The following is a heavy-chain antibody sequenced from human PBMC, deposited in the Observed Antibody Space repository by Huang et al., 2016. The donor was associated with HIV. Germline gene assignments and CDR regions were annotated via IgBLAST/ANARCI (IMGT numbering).Heavy chain of an antibody. D-gene: IGHD2-15*01. CDR3: RGDIVVVVAATRYYFDY. V-gene: IGHV4-39*01. J-gene: IGHJ4*02. CDR2: IYYSGST. Sequence: QLRLQESGPGLVKPSETLSLTCTVSGGSISSSSYYWGWIRQPPGKGLEWIGSIYYSGSTYYNPSLKSRVTISVDTSKNQFSLKLSSVTAADTAVYYCRGDIVVVVAATRYYFDYWGQGTLVTVSS. CDR1: GGSISSSSYY.